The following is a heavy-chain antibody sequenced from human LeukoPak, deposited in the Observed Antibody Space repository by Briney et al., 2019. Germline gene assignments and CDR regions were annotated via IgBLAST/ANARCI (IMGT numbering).Heavy chain of an antibody. CDR1: GFTFNTFA. V-gene: IGHV3-23*01. J-gene: IGHJ4*02. CDR2: ISGSGGNT. D-gene: IGHD3-10*01. Sequence: PGGSLRLSCAASGFTFNTFATTWVRQAPGKGLEWVSGISGSGGNTYYADSVKGRFTISRDNSKNTLYLQMNSLRAEDTAVYYCASSPIIRSGSYPALDYWGQGTLVTVSS. CDR3: ASSPIIRSGSYPALDY.